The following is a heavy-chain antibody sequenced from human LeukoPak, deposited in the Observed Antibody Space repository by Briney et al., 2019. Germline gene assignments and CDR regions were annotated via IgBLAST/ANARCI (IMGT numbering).Heavy chain of an antibody. D-gene: IGHD2-15*01. CDR3: ARDVDSYYFDY. V-gene: IGHV1-69*05. CDR1: GYSFTTYG. Sequence: SVKVSCKASGYSFTTYGMNWVPQAPGQGLEWMGGIIPIFGTANYAQKFQGRVTITTDESTSTAYMELSSLRSEDTAVYYCARDVDSYYFDYWGQGTLVTVSS. CDR2: IIPIFGTA. J-gene: IGHJ4*02.